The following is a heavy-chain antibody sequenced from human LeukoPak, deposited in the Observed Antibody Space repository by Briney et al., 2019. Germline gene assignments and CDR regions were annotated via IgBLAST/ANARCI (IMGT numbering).Heavy chain of an antibody. J-gene: IGHJ5*02. CDR3: ATSHDVKTAPYDL. CDR2: IFTSGWT. Sequence: SETLSLTCTVSGGSISSYYWSWVRQSPGKGLEWIGYIFTSGWTDYNPSLKSRVTMSVDTSKNQLSMEVRFLTAADTAVYYCATSHDVKTAPYDLWGQGTLVTVSS. D-gene: IGHD2-21*01. V-gene: IGHV4-4*09. CDR1: GGSISSYY.